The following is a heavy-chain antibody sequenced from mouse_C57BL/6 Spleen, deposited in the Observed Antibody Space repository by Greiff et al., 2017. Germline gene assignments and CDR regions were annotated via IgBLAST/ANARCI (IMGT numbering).Heavy chain of an antibody. V-gene: IGHV5-17*01. J-gene: IGHJ3*01. Sequence: EVQVVESGGGLVKPGGSLKLSCAASGFTFSDYGMHWVRQAPEKGLEWVAYISSGSTTINYADTVKGRFTMARDNAKNTLFLQMTSLRSEDTAMYYCARSFYYGSSYDWFAYWGQGTLVTVSA. CDR1: GFTFSDYG. CDR3: ARSFYYGSSYDWFAY. CDR2: ISSGSTTI. D-gene: IGHD1-1*01.